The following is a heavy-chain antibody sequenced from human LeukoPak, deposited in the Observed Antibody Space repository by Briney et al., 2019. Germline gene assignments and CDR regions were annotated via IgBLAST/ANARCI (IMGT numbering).Heavy chain of an antibody. J-gene: IGHJ6*03. CDR3: ARAPITIFGVDYYYYMDV. Sequence: GGSLRLSCAASGFTFSTYSMNWVRQAPGKGLEWVSYISSSSTIYYADSVKGRFTISRDNVKNSLYLQMTSLRAEDTAVYYCARAPITIFGVDYYYYMDVWGKGTTVTVSS. CDR1: GFTFSTYS. CDR2: ISSSSTI. V-gene: IGHV3-48*01. D-gene: IGHD3-3*01.